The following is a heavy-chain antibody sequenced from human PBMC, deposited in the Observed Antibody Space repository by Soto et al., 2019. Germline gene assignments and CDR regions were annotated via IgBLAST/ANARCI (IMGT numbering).Heavy chain of an antibody. V-gene: IGHV3-33*01. J-gene: IGHJ4*02. CDR1: GLIFSGQG. Sequence: GGSLRLSCSASGLIFSGQGIHWVRQAPGRGLQWVAVIRYDGSNIYYADSVKGRFTISRDNSQNTLYLQMNSLRAEDTAVYYCARDGVGATTFFGYFDYWGQGALVTVSS. CDR2: IRYDGSNI. D-gene: IGHD1-26*01. CDR3: ARDGVGATTFFGYFDY.